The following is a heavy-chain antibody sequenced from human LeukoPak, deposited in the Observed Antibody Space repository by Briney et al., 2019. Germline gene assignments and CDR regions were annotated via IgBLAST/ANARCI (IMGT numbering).Heavy chain of an antibody. D-gene: IGHD3-22*01. J-gene: IGHJ4*02. CDR3: AKPRLKSGYYLFDY. Sequence: GGSLRLSCAASGFTFSSYAMSWVRQAPGKGLEWVSAISGSGGSTYYADSVKGRFTISRDNSKDTLYLQMNSLRAEDTAVYYCAKPRLKSGYYLFDYWGQGTLVTVSS. CDR1: GFTFSSYA. V-gene: IGHV3-23*01. CDR2: ISGSGGST.